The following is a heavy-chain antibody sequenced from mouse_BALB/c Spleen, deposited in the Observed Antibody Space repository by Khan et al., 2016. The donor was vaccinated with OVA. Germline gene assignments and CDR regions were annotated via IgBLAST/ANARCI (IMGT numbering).Heavy chain of an antibody. D-gene: IGHD1-1*01. V-gene: IGHV1S41*01. CDR3: ARSNYYGSGLYAMDY. CDR2: IAPGSGST. Sequence: DLVKPGASVKLSCRASGYTFTSYWINWIKQRPGQGLEWIGRIAPGSGSTSYNEMLKGKAILTVDTSSSTAYIQFSSLSSEDSAVCFCARSNYYGSGLYAMDYWGQGTSGTVSS. CDR1: GYTFTSYW. J-gene: IGHJ4*01.